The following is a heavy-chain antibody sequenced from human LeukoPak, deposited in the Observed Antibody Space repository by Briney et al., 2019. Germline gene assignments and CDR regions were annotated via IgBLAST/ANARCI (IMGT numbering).Heavy chain of an antibody. J-gene: IGHJ4*02. Sequence: SETLSLTCIVSGGSVNSGSYYWSWIRQPPGKGLEWIGYIYYSGSNNYNPSLKSRVTISVDTYKNQFSLKLSSVTAADTAVYYCAGGHCTSTSCDFDYWGLGTLVTVSS. D-gene: IGHD2-2*01. CDR2: IYYSGSN. CDR3: AGGHCTSTSCDFDY. CDR1: GGSVNSGSYY. V-gene: IGHV4-61*01.